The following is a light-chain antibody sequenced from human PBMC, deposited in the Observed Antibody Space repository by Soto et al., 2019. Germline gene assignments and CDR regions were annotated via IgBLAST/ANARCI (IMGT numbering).Light chain of an antibody. V-gene: IGKV1-5*03. CDR1: QTISWW. Sequence: DIQMTQSPSTLSASVGDRVIITCRASQTISWWLAWYQQKPGKAPKLLIYRASTLESGVPSRFSGSGSGTEFTLTISSLQPDDFATYYCQHYNSYSQTFGQGTKLQIK. J-gene: IGKJ2*01. CDR3: QHYNSYSQT. CDR2: RAS.